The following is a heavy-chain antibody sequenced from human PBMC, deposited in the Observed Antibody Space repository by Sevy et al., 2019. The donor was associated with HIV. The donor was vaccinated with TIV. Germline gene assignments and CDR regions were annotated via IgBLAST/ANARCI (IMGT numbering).Heavy chain of an antibody. CDR2: INWNGGRS. V-gene: IGHV3-20*04. J-gene: IGHJ4*02. Sequence: GGSLRLSCAASGFTFDDFGMSWVRQAPGKGLEWVSAINWNGGRSAYGDSVKGRFTISRDNAENSVFLQMNSLRVEDTAVYYCVRALLKADSLWGQGTLVTVSS. CDR1: GFTFDDFG. CDR3: VRALLKADSL. D-gene: IGHD1-26*01.